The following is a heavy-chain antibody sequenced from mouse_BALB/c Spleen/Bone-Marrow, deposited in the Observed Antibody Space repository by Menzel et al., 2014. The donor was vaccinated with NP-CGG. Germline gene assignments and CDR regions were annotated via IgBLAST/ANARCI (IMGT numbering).Heavy chain of an antibody. V-gene: IGHV3-6*02. D-gene: IGHD1-1*02. CDR2: ITFDGSY. CDR3: ARALGSYVWYFDV. CDR1: GFPITSGYY. J-gene: IGHJ1*01. Sequence: VQLQQSGPGLMKPSQSLSLTCSVTGFPITSGYYWNWIRQFPGHTLEWMGYITFDGSYDYNPSLKNRISITRDTSNNQFFLKLNSVTAEDKASYYCARALGSYVWYFDVWGAGTTVTVSS.